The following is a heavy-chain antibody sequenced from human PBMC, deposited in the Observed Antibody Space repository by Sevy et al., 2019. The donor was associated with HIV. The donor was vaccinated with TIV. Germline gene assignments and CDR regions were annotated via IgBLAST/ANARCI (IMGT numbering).Heavy chain of an antibody. V-gene: IGHV4-30-4*02. Sequence: HSETLSLTCTVSGGSISNSDSYWSWIRQPPGKGLEWIGYIRYTGGTYYNPFLKSRVAMSVDTSEKQFSLKLSSMTEADTAVYYCASKRGYNHGPFDYWGQGTLVTVSS. CDR1: GGSISNSDSY. D-gene: IGHD5-12*01. J-gene: IGHJ4*02. CDR3: ASKRGYNHGPFDY. CDR2: IRYTGGT.